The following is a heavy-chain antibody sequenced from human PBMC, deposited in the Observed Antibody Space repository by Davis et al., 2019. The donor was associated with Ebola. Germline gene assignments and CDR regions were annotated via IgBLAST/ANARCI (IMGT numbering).Heavy chain of an antibody. CDR2: IQSDGSNK. J-gene: IGHJ3*01. Sequence: PGGSLRLSCAASGFTFSYSGMHWVRQAPGKGLEWVAFIQSDGSNKYYADSVKGRFTISRDNAKSSLSLQMNSLRAEDTAVYYCARGWSYPGVWGQGTMVTVSS. CDR1: GFTFSYSG. D-gene: IGHD1-26*01. V-gene: IGHV3-30*02. CDR3: ARGWSYPGV.